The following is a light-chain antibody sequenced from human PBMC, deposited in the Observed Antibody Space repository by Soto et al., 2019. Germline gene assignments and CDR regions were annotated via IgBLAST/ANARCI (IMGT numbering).Light chain of an antibody. CDR3: LQDHNYPLT. CDR2: DAS. J-gene: IGKJ4*01. Sequence: DIQLTQSPSTLSAAVGDSVTITCRASQNIRNLLAWYQQKPGKAPKPLIYDASTLKTGVPSRFSGSGSGTDFTLTISSLQPEDFATYYCLQDHNYPLTFGGGTKVDIK. V-gene: IGKV1-5*01. CDR1: QNIRNL.